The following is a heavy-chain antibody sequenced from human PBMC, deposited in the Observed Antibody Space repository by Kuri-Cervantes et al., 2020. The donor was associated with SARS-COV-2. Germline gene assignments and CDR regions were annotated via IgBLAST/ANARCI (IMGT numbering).Heavy chain of an antibody. CDR1: GYTFTSYD. D-gene: IGHD7-27*01. Sequence: ASVKVSCKASGYTFTSYDINWVRQATGQGLEWMGWMNPNSGNTGYAQRFQGRVTMTRNTSISTAYMELSSLRSEDTAVYYCAREGLGMGAFDIWGQGTMVTVSS. CDR2: MNPNSGNT. V-gene: IGHV1-8*02. CDR3: AREGLGMGAFDI. J-gene: IGHJ3*02.